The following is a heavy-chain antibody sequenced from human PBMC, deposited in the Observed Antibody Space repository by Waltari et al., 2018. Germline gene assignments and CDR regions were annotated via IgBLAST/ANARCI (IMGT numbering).Heavy chain of an antibody. J-gene: IGHJ4*02. D-gene: IGHD3-16*02. CDR2: IAYDGSNK. CDR1: GFTFSSYA. CDR3: AREIRLGELSLAPHRVFDY. Sequence: QVQLVESGGGVVQPGRSLRLSCAASGFTFSSYAMHWVRQAPGKGLEWVAGIAYDGSNKYYADSVKGRFTISRDNSKNTLYLQMNSLRAEDTAVYYCAREIRLGELSLAPHRVFDYWGQGTLVTVSS. V-gene: IGHV3-30*04.